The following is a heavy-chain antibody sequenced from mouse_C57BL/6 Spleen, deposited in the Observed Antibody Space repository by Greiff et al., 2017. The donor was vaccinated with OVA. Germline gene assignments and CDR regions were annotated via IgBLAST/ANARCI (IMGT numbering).Heavy chain of an antibody. D-gene: IGHD2-4*01. V-gene: IGHV1-64*01. J-gene: IGHJ4*01. CDR3: ARFFYYDSDVDY. CDR2: IHPNSGST. Sequence: VQLQQPGAELVKPGASVKLSCKASGYTFTSYWMHWVKQRPGQGLEWIGMIHPNSGSTNYNEKFKSKATLTVDKSSSTAYMQLSSLTSEDSAVYYCARFFYYDSDVDYWGQGTSVTVSS. CDR1: GYTFTSYW.